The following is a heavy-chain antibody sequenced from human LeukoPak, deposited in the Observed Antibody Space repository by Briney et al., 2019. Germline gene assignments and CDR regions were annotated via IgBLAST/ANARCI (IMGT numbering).Heavy chain of an antibody. D-gene: IGHD2-15*01. CDR3: AKGTLTAAATLDS. CDR1: GFTFSSYD. V-gene: IGHV3-48*01. J-gene: IGHJ4*02. Sequence: GGSLRLSCAASGFTFSSYDMNWVRQAPGKGLEWVSYISRSSSIIYYADSVKGRFTISRDNAKNSLYLQMNSLRAEDTAVYYCAKGTLTAAATLDSWGQGTVVTVSS. CDR2: ISRSSSII.